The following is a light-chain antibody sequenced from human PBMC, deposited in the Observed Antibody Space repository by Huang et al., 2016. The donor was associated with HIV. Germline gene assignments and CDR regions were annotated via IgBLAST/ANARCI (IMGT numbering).Light chain of an antibody. V-gene: IGKV3-11*01. CDR1: QSVGDH. J-gene: IGKJ4*01. CDR3: QQRSNWLT. Sequence: IVLTQSPATLSIYPGERVTVSCRASQSVGDHVAGYQHRPGQAPRLLIYDASQRATGITDRFSGSGSGTEFTLTISSLEPEDYAVYYCQQRSNWLTFGGGTKVELK. CDR2: DAS.